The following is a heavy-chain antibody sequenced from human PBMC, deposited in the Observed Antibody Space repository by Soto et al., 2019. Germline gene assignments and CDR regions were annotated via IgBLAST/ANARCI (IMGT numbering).Heavy chain of an antibody. CDR2: IYPGDSDT. CDR1: GYSFTSYW. D-gene: IGHD6-6*01. J-gene: IGHJ6*02. CDR3: ARRREYSSSSGYYYGMDG. V-gene: IGHV5-51*01. Sequence: GESLKISCKGSGYSFTSYWIGWVRQMPGKGLEWMGIIYPGDSDTRYSPSFQGQVTISADKSISTAYLQWSSLKASDTAMYYCARRREYSSSSGYYYGMDGWGQGTTVTVSS.